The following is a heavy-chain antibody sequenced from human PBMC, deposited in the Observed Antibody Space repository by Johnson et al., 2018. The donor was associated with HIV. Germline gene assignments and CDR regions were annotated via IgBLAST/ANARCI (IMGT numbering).Heavy chain of an antibody. Sequence: MLLVESGGGLIQPGRSLRLSCAASGFIFSTYEMNWVRQAPGKGLEWVSYISSSGGTIYYADSVKGRFSISRDNAKNSLYLQMNSLRAEDTAVYYCARDRGYWDAFDIWGQGTMVTVSS. CDR2: ISSSGGTI. V-gene: IGHV3-48*03. J-gene: IGHJ3*02. D-gene: IGHD3-22*01. CDR1: GFIFSTYE. CDR3: ARDRGYWDAFDI.